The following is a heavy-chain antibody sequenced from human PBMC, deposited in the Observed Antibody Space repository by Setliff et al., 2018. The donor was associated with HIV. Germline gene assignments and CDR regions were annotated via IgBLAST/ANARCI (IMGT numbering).Heavy chain of an antibody. V-gene: IGHV3-74*01. CDR2: VNRDGSST. CDR3: ARDRGYRSAWSYYGMDV. CDR1: GSTFDRFW. J-gene: IGHJ6*02. Sequence: PGGSLRLSCAASGSTFDRFWMHWVRQAPGKGLVWVSRVNRDGSSTTYADSVKDRFTISRDNAKNTLYLQMNSLRAEDTGVYYCARDRGYRSAWSYYGMDVWGQGTTVTVSS. D-gene: IGHD6-19*01.